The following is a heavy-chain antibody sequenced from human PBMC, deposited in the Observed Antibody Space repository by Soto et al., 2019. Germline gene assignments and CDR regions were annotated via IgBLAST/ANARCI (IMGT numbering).Heavy chain of an antibody. Sequence: PGGSLRLSCAASGFTFSSYGMHWVRQAPGKGLEWVSYISSSGSTIYYADSVKGRFTISRDNAKNSLYLQMNSLRAEDTAVYYCASGRDIVLMVYAAPSRSPTETQDIWGQGTMVNV. CDR1: GFTFSSYG. J-gene: IGHJ3*02. CDR3: ASGRDIVLMVYAAPSRSPTETQDI. D-gene: IGHD2-8*01. CDR2: ISSSGSTI. V-gene: IGHV3-48*04.